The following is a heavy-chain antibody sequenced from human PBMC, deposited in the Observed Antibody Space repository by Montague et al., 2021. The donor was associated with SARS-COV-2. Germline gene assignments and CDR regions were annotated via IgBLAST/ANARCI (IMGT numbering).Heavy chain of an antibody. CDR2: IGHTGSF. D-gene: IGHD3-3*01. CDR3: ARGGTERSTTFGVVFFPLLDS. Sequence: SETLSLTCAVYGGSLSGHSWSWVRQAPEKRLEWIGDIGHTGSFKYNPSLKSRVTMSIDAAKNQFSLRMTSVTAADTSIYYCARGGTERSTTFGVVFFPLLDSWGQGTLVTVSS. V-gene: IGHV4-34*01. CDR1: GGSLSGHS. J-gene: IGHJ4*02.